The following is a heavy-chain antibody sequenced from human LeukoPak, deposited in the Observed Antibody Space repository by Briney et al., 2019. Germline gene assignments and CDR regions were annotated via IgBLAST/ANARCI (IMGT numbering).Heavy chain of an antibody. CDR2: ISAYNGNT. D-gene: IGHD6-19*01. CDR1: GYTLTSNG. V-gene: IGHV1-18*01. Sequence: EASVKVSCKASGYTLTSNGISWVLQVPGQGLEWERRISAYNGNTNYAQKFQGRVTMTTDTSTSAAYMELRSLRSFDTGVYYCSRDQQWLYLARHGFDYWGQGTLVTVSS. CDR3: SRDQQWLYLARHGFDY. J-gene: IGHJ4*02.